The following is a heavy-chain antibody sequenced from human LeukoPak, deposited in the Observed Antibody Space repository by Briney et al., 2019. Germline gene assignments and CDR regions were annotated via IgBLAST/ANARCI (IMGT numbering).Heavy chain of an antibody. Sequence: SQTLSLTCTVSGGSISSGSYYWSWIRQPAGKGLEWIGRIYTSGSTNYNPSLKSRVTISVDTSKNQFSLKLSSVTAADTAVYYCARSRYGVLDYWGQGTLVTVPS. V-gene: IGHV4-61*02. CDR2: IYTSGST. CDR1: GGSISSGSYY. CDR3: ARSRYGVLDY. J-gene: IGHJ4*02. D-gene: IGHD4-17*01.